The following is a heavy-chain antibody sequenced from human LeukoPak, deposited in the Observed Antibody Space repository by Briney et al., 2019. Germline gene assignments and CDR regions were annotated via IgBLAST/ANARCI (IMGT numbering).Heavy chain of an antibody. CDR3: ARGTAWGYYGSGSYYY. V-gene: IGHV4-34*01. D-gene: IGHD3-10*01. CDR1: GGSFSGCY. Sequence: PSETLSLTCAVYGGSFSGCYWSWIRQPPGKGLEWIGEINHSGSTNYNPSLKSRVTISVDTSKNQFSLKLSSVTAADTAVYYCARGTAWGYYGSGSYYYWGQGTLVTVSS. CDR2: INHSGST. J-gene: IGHJ4*02.